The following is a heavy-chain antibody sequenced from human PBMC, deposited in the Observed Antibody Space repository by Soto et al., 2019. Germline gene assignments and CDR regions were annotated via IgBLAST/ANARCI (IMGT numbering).Heavy chain of an antibody. CDR3: ARDRAVVARGMDV. D-gene: IGHD3-22*01. V-gene: IGHV3-48*01. CDR1: GFTFSSYS. J-gene: IGHJ6*02. Sequence: GGSLRLSCAASGFTFSSYSMNWVRQAPGKGLEWVSYISSSSSTIYYADSVKGRFTISRDNAKNSLYLQMNSLRAEDTAVYYCARDRAVVARGMDVWGQGTTVTVS. CDR2: ISSSSSTI.